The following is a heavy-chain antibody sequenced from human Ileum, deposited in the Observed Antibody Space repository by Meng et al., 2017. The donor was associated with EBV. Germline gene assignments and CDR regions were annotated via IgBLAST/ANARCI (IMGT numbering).Heavy chain of an antibody. D-gene: IGHD3-22*01. CDR1: GASLGGYY. Sequence: VQLLQWGEGLVEPSETLSLTCAVYGASLGGYYWSWIRQRPGKRLQGIGEINQSGSTYYNSSLESRVTILVDTSKKEVSLKMNSVTAANTAVYYCAGCYDSSGCYELKHFDHWGQGTLVTVSS. CDR2: INQSGST. CDR3: AGCYDSSGCYELKHFDH. V-gene: IGHV4-34*01. J-gene: IGHJ4*02.